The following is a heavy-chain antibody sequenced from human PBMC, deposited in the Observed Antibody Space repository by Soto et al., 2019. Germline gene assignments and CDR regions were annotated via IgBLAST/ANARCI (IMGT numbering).Heavy chain of an antibody. J-gene: IGHJ6*02. CDR2: IIPIFGTA. D-gene: IGHD2-2*01. CDR1: GGTFSSYA. CDR3: AAGYCISTSCYHSYYYYYGMDV. V-gene: IGHV1-69*12. Sequence: QVQLVQSGAEVKKPGSSVKVSCKASGGTFSSYAISWVRQAPGQGLEWMGGIIPIFGTANYAQKFQGRVTITADESTSTAYMELSSLRSEDTAVYYCAAGYCISTSCYHSYYYYYGMDVWGQGTTVTVSS.